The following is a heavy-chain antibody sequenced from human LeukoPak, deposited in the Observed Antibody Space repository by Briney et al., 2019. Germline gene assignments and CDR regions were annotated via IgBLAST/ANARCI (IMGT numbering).Heavy chain of an antibody. CDR2: ISFDGTDA. Sequence: GGSLRLSCAASGFTFSSYAIHWVRQAPGKGLEWVAVISFDGTDAFYADSVKGRFTISRDNSKNTLYLQMNSLRADDTAVYYCARGGYSSSWFWGTLNWFDPWGQGTLVTVSS. CDR1: GFTFSSYA. V-gene: IGHV3-30*04. D-gene: IGHD6-13*01. CDR3: ARGGYSSSWFWGTLNWFDP. J-gene: IGHJ5*02.